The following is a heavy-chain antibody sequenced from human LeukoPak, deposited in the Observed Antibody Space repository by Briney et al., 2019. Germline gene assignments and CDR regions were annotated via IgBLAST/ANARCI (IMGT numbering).Heavy chain of an antibody. CDR1: GYIFSAYY. D-gene: IGHD6-13*01. CDR2: INTNTGNP. Sequence: ASVKVSCKASGYIFSAYYIHWVRQAPGQGLEWMGWINTNTGNPTYAQGFTGRFVFSLDTSVSTAYLQISSLKAEDTAVYYCASGGSSSRQNWYFDLWGRGTLVTVSS. CDR3: ASGGSSSRQNWYFDL. J-gene: IGHJ2*01. V-gene: IGHV7-4-1*02.